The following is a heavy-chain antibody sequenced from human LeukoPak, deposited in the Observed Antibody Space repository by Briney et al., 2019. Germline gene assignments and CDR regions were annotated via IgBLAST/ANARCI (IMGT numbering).Heavy chain of an antibody. CDR3: ARGRIVTRKGDLDAFDI. J-gene: IGHJ3*02. V-gene: IGHV4-59*01. CDR1: GGSISSYY. CDR2: IYYSGST. Sequence: SETLSLTCTVSGGSISSYYWSWIRQPPWKGLEWIGYIYYSGSTNYNPSLKSRVTISVDTSKNQFSLKLSSVTAADTAVYYCARGRIVTRKGDLDAFDIWGQGTMVTVSS. D-gene: IGHD2-21*02.